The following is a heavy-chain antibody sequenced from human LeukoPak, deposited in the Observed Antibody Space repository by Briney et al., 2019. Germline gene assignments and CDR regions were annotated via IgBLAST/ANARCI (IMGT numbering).Heavy chain of an antibody. D-gene: IGHD1-26*01. J-gene: IGHJ6*03. CDR3: ASLPWELPHYYYYYYMDV. CDR2: IYHSGST. Sequence: SSETLSLTCAVSGYSISSGYYWGWIRQPPGKGLEWIGSIYHSGSTYYNPSLKSRVTISVDTSKNQFSLKLSSVTAADTAVYYCASLPWELPHYYYYYYMDVWGKGTTVTVSS. CDR1: GYSISSGYY. V-gene: IGHV4-38-2*01.